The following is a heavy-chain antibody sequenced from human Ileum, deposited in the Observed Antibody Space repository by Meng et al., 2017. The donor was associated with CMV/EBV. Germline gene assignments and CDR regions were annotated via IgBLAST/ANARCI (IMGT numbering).Heavy chain of an antibody. D-gene: IGHD1-1*01. V-gene: IGHV3-66*02. CDR3: AKGVAGPGTLPDPFDY. CDR1: GFIVSSNY. J-gene: IGHJ4*02. CDR2: IYSGGSM. Sequence: GGSLRLSCAASGFIVSSNYLSWVRQAPGKGLEWVSVIYSGGSMYYADSVKGRFTISRDNSKNTLYLQMNCLRPEDTAVYYCAKGVAGPGTLPDPFDYWGQGTLVTVSS.